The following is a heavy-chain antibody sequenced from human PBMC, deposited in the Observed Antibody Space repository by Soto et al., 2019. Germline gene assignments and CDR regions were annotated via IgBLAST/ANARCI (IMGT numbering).Heavy chain of an antibody. CDR1: GYDFTNYW. D-gene: IGHD6-13*01. CDR3: ARLFNPGSAAGLDY. J-gene: IGHJ4*02. CDR2: IYPGDSDT. V-gene: IGHV5-51*01. Sequence: GESLKTYCKTPGYDFTNYWIGWVRQMPGQGLEWMGMIYPGDSDTRYSPSFQGQNTISADKSISTAYLQWSSLKASDTAVYYCARLFNPGSAAGLDYWGQGILVTVSS.